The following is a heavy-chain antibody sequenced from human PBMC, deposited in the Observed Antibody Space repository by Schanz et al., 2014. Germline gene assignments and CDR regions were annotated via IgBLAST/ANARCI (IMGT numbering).Heavy chain of an antibody. V-gene: IGHV1-2*06. CDR3: ARDYYDILTGYPYDTFDI. CDR1: GYTFTFTTYG. D-gene: IGHD3-9*01. J-gene: IGHJ3*02. CDR2: INPNSGGT. Sequence: QVQLVQSGGEVKKPGASVKVSCKASGYTFTFTTYGISWVRQAPGQGLEWMGRINPNSGGTNYAQKFQGRVTMTRDTSISTAYMELRRLRSDDTAVYYCARDYYDILTGYPYDTFDIWGQGTMVTVSS.